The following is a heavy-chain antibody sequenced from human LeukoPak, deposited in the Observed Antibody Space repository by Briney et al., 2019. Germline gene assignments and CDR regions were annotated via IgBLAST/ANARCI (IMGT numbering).Heavy chain of an antibody. D-gene: IGHD6-19*01. CDR2: IYHSGST. CDR3: AREASSGWYWKEYYFDY. V-gene: IGHV4-38-2*02. J-gene: IGHJ4*02. Sequence: PSETLSLTCTVSGYSISSGYYWGWIRQPPGKGLEWIGSIYHSGSTYYNPSLKSRVTISVDTSKNQFSLKPSSATAADTAVYYCAREASSGWYWKEYYFDYWGQGTLVTVSS. CDR1: GYSISSGYY.